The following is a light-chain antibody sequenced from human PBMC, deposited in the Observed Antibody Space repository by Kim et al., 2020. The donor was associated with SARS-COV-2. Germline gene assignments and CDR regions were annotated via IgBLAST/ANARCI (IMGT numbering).Light chain of an antibody. V-gene: IGKV1-6*01. Sequence: AIQMTQSPSSLSASTGDRVTITCRASQAIRNELGWYQQKPGKAPKVLIYAASTLQSGVSSRFSGSGSGTDFTLTISRLQPEDFATYYCLQDSRYPRTFGQGTKVDIK. J-gene: IGKJ1*01. CDR3: LQDSRYPRT. CDR1: QAIRNE. CDR2: AAS.